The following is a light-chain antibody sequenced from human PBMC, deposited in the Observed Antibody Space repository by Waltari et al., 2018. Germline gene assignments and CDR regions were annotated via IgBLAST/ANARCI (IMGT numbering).Light chain of an antibody. V-gene: IGLV1-44*01. CDR2: SDG. J-gene: IGLJ2*01. Sequence: QSVMTQPPSASGTPGQRVLISCSGSNSNIGNSPVNWYQQRPGAAPKVLISSDGRLPSGVPERFSPASSGASGALAITGLRSDDEADYYCASWEYSLDGVLFGVGTRLTFL. CDR3: ASWEYSLDGVL. CDR1: NSNIGNSP.